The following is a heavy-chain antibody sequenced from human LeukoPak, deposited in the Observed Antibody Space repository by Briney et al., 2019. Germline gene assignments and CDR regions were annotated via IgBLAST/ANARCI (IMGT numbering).Heavy chain of an antibody. CDR1: GYSYTSYW. D-gene: IGHD6-13*01. V-gene: IGHV5-51*01. CDR2: TYPGDSAA. Sequence: RHCESLKIYCKGSGYSYTSYWMGWERPMPGKGLEWMGITYPGDSAARDSASFQGKVSISADKSISTADLRWSSLKAPDTAMHYCARFHSSTWYADFWGQGTLVTVSS. J-gene: IGHJ4*02. CDR3: ARFHSSTWYADF.